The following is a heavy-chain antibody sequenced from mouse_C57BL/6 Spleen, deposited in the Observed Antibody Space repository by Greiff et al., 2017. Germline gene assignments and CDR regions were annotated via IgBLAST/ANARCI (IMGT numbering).Heavy chain of an antibody. CDR3: ARKDYGSSPFAY. V-gene: IGHV1-80*01. CDR2: IYPGDGDT. Sequence: QVQLKESGAELVKPGASVKISCKASGYAFSSYWMNWVKQRPGKGLEWIGQIYPGDGDTNYNGKFKGKATLTADKSSSTAYMQLSSLTSEDSAVYFCARKDYGSSPFAYWGQGTLVTGSA. J-gene: IGHJ3*01. CDR1: GYAFSSYW. D-gene: IGHD1-1*01.